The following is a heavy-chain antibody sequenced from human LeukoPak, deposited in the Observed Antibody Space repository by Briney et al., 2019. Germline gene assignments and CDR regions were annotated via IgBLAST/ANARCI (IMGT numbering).Heavy chain of an antibody. D-gene: IGHD2-15*01. CDR1: GLTFSSYS. V-gene: IGHV3-48*02. CDR3: ARLPYCSGGSCYSDYYYYMDV. CDR2: ISSSSSTI. J-gene: IGHJ6*03. Sequence: GGSLRLSCAASGLTFSSYSMNWVRQAPGKGLEWVSYISSSSSTIYYADSVKGRFTISRDNAKNSLYLQMNSLRDEDTAVYYCARLPYCSGGSCYSDYYYYMDVWGKGTTVTVSS.